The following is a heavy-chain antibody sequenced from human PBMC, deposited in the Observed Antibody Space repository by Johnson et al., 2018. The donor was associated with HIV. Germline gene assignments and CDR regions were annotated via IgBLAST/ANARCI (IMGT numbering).Heavy chain of an antibody. CDR2: IHWNGGST. CDR1: GFTFDDYG. V-gene: IGHV3-20*04. D-gene: IGHD3-22*01. Sequence: VQLVESGGGVVRPGGSLRLSCTASGFTFDDYGMSWVRQAPGKGLEWVSGIHWNGGSTGYADSVKGRFTISRDNAKNSLYLQMNSLGAEDTALYYCARDLGSGYNDAFDIWGQGTMVTISS. J-gene: IGHJ3*02. CDR3: ARDLGSGYNDAFDI.